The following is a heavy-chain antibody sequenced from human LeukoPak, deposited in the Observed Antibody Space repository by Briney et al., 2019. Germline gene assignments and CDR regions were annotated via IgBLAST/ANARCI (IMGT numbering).Heavy chain of an antibody. Sequence: GGSLRLSCAASGFTFSNYWMSWVRQAPGKGLEWVSYISSSGSTIYYADSVKGRFTISRDNAKNSLYLQMNSLRAEDTAVYYCASGEYYYGSGSYYRGNWFDPWGQGTLVTVSS. CDR2: ISSSGSTI. V-gene: IGHV3-48*04. CDR3: ASGEYYYGSGSYYRGNWFDP. CDR1: GFTFSNYW. J-gene: IGHJ5*02. D-gene: IGHD3-10*01.